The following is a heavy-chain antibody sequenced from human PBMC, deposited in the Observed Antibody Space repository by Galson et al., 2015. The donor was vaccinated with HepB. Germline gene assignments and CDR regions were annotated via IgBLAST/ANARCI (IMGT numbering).Heavy chain of an antibody. CDR1: GFTFEDYT. CDR3: AKGDLCWTNGVSFARSPSYYYGMEV. Sequence: SLRLSCAASGFTFEDYTLHWVRQVPGKGLEWVSGISWNSRDIAYVDSVKGRFTISRDNARNSLYLEMNSLKTEDTAVYYCAKGDLCWTNGVSFARSPSYYYGMEVWGQGTTVTVSS. CDR2: ISWNSRDI. D-gene: IGHD2-8*01. V-gene: IGHV3-9*01. J-gene: IGHJ6*02.